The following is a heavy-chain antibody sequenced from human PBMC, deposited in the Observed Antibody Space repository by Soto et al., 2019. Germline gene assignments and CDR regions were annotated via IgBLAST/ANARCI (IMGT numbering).Heavy chain of an antibody. CDR2: ISSSSSYI. D-gene: IGHD1-26*01. CDR1: GFTFSSYS. Sequence: EVQLVESGGGLVKPGGSLRLSCAASGFTFSSYSMNWVRQAPGKGLEWVSSISSSSSYIYYADSVKGRFTISRDNAKNSLYLQMNSLRAEDTAVYYCARESRAVTPKLGYGMDVWGQGTTVTVSS. J-gene: IGHJ6*02. CDR3: ARESRAVTPKLGYGMDV. V-gene: IGHV3-21*01.